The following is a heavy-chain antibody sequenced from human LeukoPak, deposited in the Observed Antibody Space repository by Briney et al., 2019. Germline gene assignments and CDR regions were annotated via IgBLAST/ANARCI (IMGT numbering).Heavy chain of an antibody. CDR1: GFTFSAYI. Sequence: TGGSLRLSCAASGFTFSAYIMNWVRQAPGKGLECIASISGSSVYIYYGDSVKGRFTISRDNAKRSLYLQMDSLRAEDTAIYYCARFADFDYWGQGTLVTVSS. V-gene: IGHV3-21*01. J-gene: IGHJ4*02. CDR2: ISGSSVYI. CDR3: ARFADFDY.